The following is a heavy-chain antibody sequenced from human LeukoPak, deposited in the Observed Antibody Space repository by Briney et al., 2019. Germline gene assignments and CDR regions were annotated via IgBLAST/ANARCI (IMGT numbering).Heavy chain of an antibody. CDR2: LYSDGNT. J-gene: IGHJ4*02. D-gene: IGHD1-14*01. Sequence: GGSLRLSCAASGFTFITNDMTWVRQAPGKGLEWVSVLYSDGNTKYADSVQGRFTISRDNSKDTLYLEMNSLSPDDTAVYYCARGVEPLAANTLAYWGQGTLVTVSS. V-gene: IGHV3-53*01. CDR3: ARGVEPLAANTLAY. CDR1: GFTFITND.